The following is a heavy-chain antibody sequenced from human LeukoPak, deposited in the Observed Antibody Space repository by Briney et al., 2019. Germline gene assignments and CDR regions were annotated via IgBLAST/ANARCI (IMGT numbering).Heavy chain of an antibody. J-gene: IGHJ2*01. CDR3: ARDKMVRRVIGAPMDL. V-gene: IGHV3-21*01. CDR2: IRSSSSYI. CDR1: GFTFSSYS. Sequence: GGSLRLSCAASGFTFSSYSMNWVRQAPGKGLEWVSSIRSSSSYIYYADSVKGRFTISRDNAKNSLYLQMNSLRAEDTAVYYCARDKMVRRVIGAPMDLWGRGTLVTVSS. D-gene: IGHD3-10*01.